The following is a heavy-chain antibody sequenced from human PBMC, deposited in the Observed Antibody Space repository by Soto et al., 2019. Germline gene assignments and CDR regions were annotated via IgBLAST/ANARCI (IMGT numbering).Heavy chain of an antibody. Sequence: QVQLVQSGAEVKKPGSSVKISCKTSGDSFKNYAIGWVRQVPGQGLEWTGSIIPLFGTTNYARIFEGRVTITADKSTTTVYMELGSLRSEDTAVYYCARLDSTMITFDYWGQGTLVTVSP. D-gene: IGHD5-18*01. CDR1: GDSFKNYA. J-gene: IGHJ4*02. V-gene: IGHV1-69*06. CDR3: ARLDSTMITFDY. CDR2: IIPLFGTT.